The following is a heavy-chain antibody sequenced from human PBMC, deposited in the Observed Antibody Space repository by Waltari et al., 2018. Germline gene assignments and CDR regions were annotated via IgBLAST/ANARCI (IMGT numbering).Heavy chain of an antibody. J-gene: IGHJ1*01. CDR3: ARGSYGDEGGHEYFQH. Sequence: QVQLQQGGAGLLKPSETLSLTCAVYGWSFSGYYWSWIRQPPGKGLEWIGEINHSGSTNYNPSLKSRVTISVDTSKNQFSLKLSSVTAADTAVYYCARGSYGDEGGHEYFQHWGQGTLVTVSS. D-gene: IGHD4-17*01. CDR2: INHSGST. V-gene: IGHV4-34*01. CDR1: GWSFSGYY.